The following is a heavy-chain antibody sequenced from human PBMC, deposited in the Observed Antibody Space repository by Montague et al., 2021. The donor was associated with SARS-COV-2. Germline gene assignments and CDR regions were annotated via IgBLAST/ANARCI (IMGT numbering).Heavy chain of an antibody. Sequence: SETLSLTCTVSGGSISGYFWSWIRQSPGKGLEWIGYIYYSGTTKHNHALKSRVAISLETSTNQFSLKLNSVTAADTAAYYCAATDYFASGNYDFWGQGTWVTVSS. CDR3: AATDYFASGNYDF. CDR1: GGSISGYF. J-gene: IGHJ4*02. D-gene: IGHD3-10*01. V-gene: IGHV4-59*08. CDR2: IYYSGTT.